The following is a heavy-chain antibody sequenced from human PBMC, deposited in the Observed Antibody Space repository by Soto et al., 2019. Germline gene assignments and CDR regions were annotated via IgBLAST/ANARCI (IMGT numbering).Heavy chain of an antibody. CDR1: GGSIRSGGYS. Sequence: QLQLQESGSGLVKPSQTLSLTCAVSGGSIRSGGYSWSWIRQPPGKGLVWIGYIYHSGSTYYSPSLNSRVTISADRPNNQFSLKLSSVTAADTAIYYCARVPDRWGQGTLVTVSS. D-gene: IGHD2-2*01. V-gene: IGHV4-30-2*01. CDR3: ARVPDR. J-gene: IGHJ5*02. CDR2: IYHSGST.